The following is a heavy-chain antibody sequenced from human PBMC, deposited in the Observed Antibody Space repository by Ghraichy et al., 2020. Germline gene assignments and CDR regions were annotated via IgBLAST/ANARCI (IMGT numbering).Heavy chain of an antibody. Sequence: GESLNISCAASGFTFSSYSMNWVRQAPGKGLEWVSSISSSSSYIYYADSVKGRFTISRDNAKNSLYLQMNSLRAEDTAVYYCARDNCTNGVCYSPDYWGQGTLVTVSS. CDR2: ISSSSSYI. CDR3: ARDNCTNGVCYSPDY. V-gene: IGHV3-21*01. D-gene: IGHD2-8*01. CDR1: GFTFSSYS. J-gene: IGHJ4*02.